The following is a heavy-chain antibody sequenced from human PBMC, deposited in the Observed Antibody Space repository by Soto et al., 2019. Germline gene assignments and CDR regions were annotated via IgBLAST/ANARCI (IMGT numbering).Heavy chain of an antibody. J-gene: IGHJ6*04. CDR3: AKDCSSTSCPVDV. V-gene: IGHV1-18*01. CDR2: ISAYNGNT. D-gene: IGHD2-2*01. CDR1: GYAFTSYG. Sequence: GASVKVSCKASGYAFTSYGISWVRQAPGQGLEWMGWISAYNGNTNYAQKLQGRVTMTTDTSTSTAYMELRSLRSDDTAVYYCAKDCSSTSCPVDVWGKGTTVTVSS.